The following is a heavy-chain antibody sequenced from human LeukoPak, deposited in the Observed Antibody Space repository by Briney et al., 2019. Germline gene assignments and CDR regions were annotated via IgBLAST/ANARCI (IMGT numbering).Heavy chain of an antibody. CDR2: ISSSSSYI. CDR3: ARARVAASYYYYYGMDV. J-gene: IGHJ6*02. CDR1: GFTFSSYS. D-gene: IGHD2-15*01. V-gene: IGHV3-21*01. Sequence: PGGSLRLSCAASGFTFSSYSMIWVRQAPGKGLEWVSSISSSSSYIYCADSVKGRFTISRDNAKNSLYLQMNSLRAEDTAVYYCARARVAASYYYYYGMDVWGQGTTVTVSS.